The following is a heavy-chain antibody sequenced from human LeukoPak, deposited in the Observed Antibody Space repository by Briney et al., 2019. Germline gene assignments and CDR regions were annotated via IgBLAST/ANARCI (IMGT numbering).Heavy chain of an antibody. CDR1: GGSISSYY. V-gene: IGHV4-59*01. Sequence: SETLSHTCTVSGGSISSYYWSWIRQPPGKGLEWIGNMYYSGSTNYNPSLKSRVTISVDTSKNQFSLKLSSVTAADTAVYYCARESYYGSGSEGYFAYWGQGTLVTVSS. J-gene: IGHJ4*02. D-gene: IGHD3-10*01. CDR3: ARESYYGSGSEGYFAY. CDR2: MYYSGST.